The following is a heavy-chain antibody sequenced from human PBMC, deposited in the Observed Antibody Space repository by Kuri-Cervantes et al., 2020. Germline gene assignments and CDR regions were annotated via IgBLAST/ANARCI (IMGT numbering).Heavy chain of an antibody. V-gene: IGHV1-3*02. J-gene: IGHJ5*02. Sequence: ASVKVSCKASGYTFTSYAMHWVRQAPGQRLEWMGWSNAGNGNTKYSQEFQGRVTITRDTSASTAYMELSSLRSEDTAVYYCARAGVPERGIVEPRGSWGQGTLVTVSS. D-gene: IGHD2-15*01. CDR3: ARAGVPERGIVEPRGS. CDR1: GYTFTSYA. CDR2: SNAGNGNT.